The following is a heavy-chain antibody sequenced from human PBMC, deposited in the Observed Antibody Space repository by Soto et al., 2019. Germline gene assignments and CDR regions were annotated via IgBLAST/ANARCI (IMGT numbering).Heavy chain of an antibody. CDR1: GFSFSTYA. CDR2: ISYDGSNS. Sequence: QEQLVESGGGVVQPGTSLRLSCTASGFSFSTYAMYWVRQAPGKGLEGVAIISYDGSNSQYADSVKGRFTVARDNSKNTLYLQMHSLTAEDTAVYYCARDGGGFGELLLNSYAAFDLWGQGKLVTVSS. V-gene: IGHV3-30*04. J-gene: IGHJ3*01. CDR3: ARDGGGFGELLLNSYAAFDL. D-gene: IGHD3-10*01.